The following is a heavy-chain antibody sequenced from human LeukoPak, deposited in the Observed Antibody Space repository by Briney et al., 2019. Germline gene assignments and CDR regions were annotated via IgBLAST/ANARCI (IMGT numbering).Heavy chain of an antibody. CDR1: GFPFSSYA. J-gene: IGHJ4*02. CDR3: ARDWNEYYFDY. D-gene: IGHD1-1*01. V-gene: IGHV3-30*04. Sequence: GGSLRLSCAASGFPFSSYAMHWVRQAPGKGLEWVAVISYDGSNKYYADSVKGRFTISRDNSKNTLYLQMNSLRAEDTAVYYCARDWNEYYFDYWGQGTLVTVSS. CDR2: ISYDGSNK.